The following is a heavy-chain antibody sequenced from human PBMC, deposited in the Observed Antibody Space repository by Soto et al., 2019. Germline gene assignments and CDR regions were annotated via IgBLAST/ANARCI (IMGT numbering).Heavy chain of an antibody. CDR3: ARDLKYYDFWSGSENWFDP. CDR2: ISSSGSTI. V-gene: IGHV3-48*03. J-gene: IGHJ5*02. D-gene: IGHD3-3*01. CDR1: GFTFSSYE. Sequence: GGSLRLSCAASGFTFSSYEMNWVRQAPGKGLEWVSYISSSGSTIYYADSVKGRFTISRDNAKNSLYLQMNSLRAEDTAVYYCARDLKYYDFWSGSENWFDPWGQGTLVTVSS.